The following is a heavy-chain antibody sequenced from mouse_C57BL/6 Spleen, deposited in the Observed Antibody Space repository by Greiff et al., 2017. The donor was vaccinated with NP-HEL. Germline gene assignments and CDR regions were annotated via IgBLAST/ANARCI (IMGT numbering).Heavy chain of an antibody. V-gene: IGHV14-2*01. CDR2: IDPEDGET. CDR1: GFNIKDYY. CDR3: ARIYYYGSSYPYFDY. Sequence: EVQRVESGAELVKPGASVKLSCTASGFNIKDYYMHWVKQRTEQGLEWIGRIDPEDGETKYAPKFQGKATITADTSSNTAYLQLSSLTSEDTAVYYGARIYYYGSSYPYFDYWGQCTTLTVSS. D-gene: IGHD1-1*01. J-gene: IGHJ2*01.